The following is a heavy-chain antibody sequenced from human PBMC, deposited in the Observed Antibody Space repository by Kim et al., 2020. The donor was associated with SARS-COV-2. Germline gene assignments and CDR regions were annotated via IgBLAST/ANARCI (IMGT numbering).Heavy chain of an antibody. CDR1: GGSFSGYY. CDR2: INHSGST. D-gene: IGHD3-10*01. V-gene: IGHV4-34*01. CDR3: ASSGITMVRGVIDY. J-gene: IGHJ4*02. Sequence: SETLSLTCAVYGGSFSGYYWSWIRQPPGKGLEWIGEINHSGSTNYNPSLKSRVTISVDTSKNQFSLKLSSVTAADTAVYYCASSGITMVRGVIDYWGQGTLVTVSS.